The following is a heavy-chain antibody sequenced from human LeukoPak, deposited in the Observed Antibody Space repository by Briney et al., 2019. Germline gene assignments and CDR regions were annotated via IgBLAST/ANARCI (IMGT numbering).Heavy chain of an antibody. D-gene: IGHD5-18*01. CDR2: LSGSGDAT. V-gene: IGHV3-23*01. Sequence: GGSLRLSCVASGFNFQGYVMTWVRQAPGKGLEWVSSLSGSGDATYYADSVKGRFTISRDNAKNSLYLQMNSLRAEDTGVYYCSKDSYSKGDYWGQGVLVTVSS. CDR1: GFNFQGYV. CDR3: SKDSYSKGDY. J-gene: IGHJ4*02.